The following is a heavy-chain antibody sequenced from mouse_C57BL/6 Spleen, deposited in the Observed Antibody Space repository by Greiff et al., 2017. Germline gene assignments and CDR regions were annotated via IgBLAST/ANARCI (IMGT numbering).Heavy chain of an antibody. CDR1: GFSLTSYG. V-gene: IGHV2-2*01. D-gene: IGHD2-2*01. Sequence: QVQLQQSGPGLVQPSQSLSITCTVSGFSLTSYGVHWVRQSPGKGLEWLGVIWSGGSTDYNAAFISRLSISKDNSKSQVFFKMNSLQADDTAIYYCARKSGYDGTWFAYWGQGTLVTVSA. CDR2: IWSGGST. CDR3: ARKSGYDGTWFAY. J-gene: IGHJ3*01.